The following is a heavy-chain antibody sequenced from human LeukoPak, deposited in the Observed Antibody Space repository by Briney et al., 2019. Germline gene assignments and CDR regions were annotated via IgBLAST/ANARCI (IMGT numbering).Heavy chain of an antibody. V-gene: IGHV4-59*01. CDR3: ARQSISGSSLSYFDY. CDR2: IYYSGST. Sequence: SETLSLTRPVSGCSISNGYWSWIGQPPGEGLEGIGYIYYSGSTNYTPSLKSRVTISVDTSKNQCSLKLSSVTAADTAVYYCARQSISGSSLSYFDYWGQGTLVNVSS. D-gene: IGHD3-22*01. CDR1: GCSISNGY. J-gene: IGHJ4*02.